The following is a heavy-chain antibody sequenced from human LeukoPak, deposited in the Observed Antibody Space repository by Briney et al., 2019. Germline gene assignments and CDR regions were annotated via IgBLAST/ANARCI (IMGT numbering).Heavy chain of an antibody. J-gene: IGHJ4*02. Sequence: GGPLRLSCAASGFTFSSYSMNWVRPAPGKGLEWVSSISSSSSYIYYADSVKGRFTISRDNAKNSLYLQMNSLRAEDTAVYYCARDGEMATSFDYWGQGILVTVSS. CDR1: GFTFSSYS. CDR3: ARDGEMATSFDY. CDR2: ISSSSSYI. D-gene: IGHD5-24*01. V-gene: IGHV3-21*01.